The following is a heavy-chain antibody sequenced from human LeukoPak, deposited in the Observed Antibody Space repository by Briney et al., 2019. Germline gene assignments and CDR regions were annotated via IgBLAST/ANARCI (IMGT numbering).Heavy chain of an antibody. J-gene: IGHJ3*02. CDR3: ARPQFRYCSSTSCLYAFDI. D-gene: IGHD2-2*01. V-gene: IGHV4-59*12. CDR2: IYYSGST. CDR1: GGFISSYY. Sequence: SETLSLTCTVSGGFISSYYWRWIRQRPGKGLEWIGYIYYSGSTNYNPSLKSRVTISVDTSENQFSLKLSSVTAADTAVYYCARPQFRYCSSTSCLYAFDIWGQGTMVTVSS.